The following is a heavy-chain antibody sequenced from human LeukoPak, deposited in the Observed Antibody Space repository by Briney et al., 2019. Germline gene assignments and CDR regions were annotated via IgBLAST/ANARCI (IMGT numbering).Heavy chain of an antibody. CDR3: ATGVDTMVRGGEYWFDP. D-gene: IGHD3-10*01. V-gene: IGHV1-24*01. CDR2: FDPEDGET. CDR1: GYTLTELS. Sequence: ASVKVSCKASGYTLTELSMHWVRQAPGKGLEWMGGFDPEDGETIYAQKFQGRVTMTEDTSTDTAYMELSSLRSEDTAVYYCATGVDTMVRGGEYWFDPWGQGTLVTVSS. J-gene: IGHJ5*02.